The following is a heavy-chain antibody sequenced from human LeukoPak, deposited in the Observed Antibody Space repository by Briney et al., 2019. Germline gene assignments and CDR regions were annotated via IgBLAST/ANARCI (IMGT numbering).Heavy chain of an antibody. V-gene: IGHV4-39*01. Sequence: SETLSLTCTVSGGSISSSSYYWGWIRQPPGKGLEWIGSIYYSGSTYYNPSLKSRVTISVDTSKNQFSLKLSSVTAADTAVYYCARGGGYQLRGGEYFQHWGQGTLVTVSS. CDR3: ARGGGYQLRGGEYFQH. D-gene: IGHD2-2*01. CDR1: GGSISSSSYY. J-gene: IGHJ1*01. CDR2: IYYSGST.